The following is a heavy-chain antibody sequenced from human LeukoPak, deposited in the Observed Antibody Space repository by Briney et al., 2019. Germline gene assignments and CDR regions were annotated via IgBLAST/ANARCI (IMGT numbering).Heavy chain of an antibody. Sequence: GGSLRLSCAASGFTFSSYWMHWVRQAPGKGLVWVSRINSDGSSTSYAGSVKGRFTISRDNAKNTLYLQMNSLRAEDTAVYYCARDLGSEDTAMVTDNWGQGTLVTVSS. V-gene: IGHV3-74*01. CDR3: ARDLGSEDTAMVTDN. CDR1: GFTFSSYW. D-gene: IGHD5-18*01. CDR2: INSDGSST. J-gene: IGHJ4*02.